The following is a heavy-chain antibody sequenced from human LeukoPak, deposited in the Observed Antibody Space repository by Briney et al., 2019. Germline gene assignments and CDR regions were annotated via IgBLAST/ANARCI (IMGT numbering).Heavy chain of an antibody. J-gene: IGHJ4*02. CDR1: GYSFTDYY. V-gene: IGHV1-2*02. CDR3: ATYTSAIQYFLY. Sequence: ASVKVSCKASGYSFTDYYIHWVRQAPGQGPEWMGWVNPSGGATKYAQKFQDRVTMTRDTSISTAYLELSGLTSDDTAVYYCATYTSAIQYFLYWGLGTLATVT. D-gene: IGHD6-19*01. CDR2: VNPSGGAT.